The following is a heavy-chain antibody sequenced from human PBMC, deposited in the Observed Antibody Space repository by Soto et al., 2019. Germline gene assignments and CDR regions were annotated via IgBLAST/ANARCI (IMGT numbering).Heavy chain of an antibody. CDR3: ARLFDTSGWYDY. CDR1: WYSLTSYC. CDR2: IYPGDSDT. D-gene: IGHD6-19*01. V-gene: IGHV5-51*01. Sequence: GESLKISCKGSWYSLTSYCMGWVRQMPGKGLERMGIIYPGDSDTRYSPSFQGQVTISADKSITTTYLQWSSLKASDTAIYYCARLFDTSGWYDYWGQGTLVTVYS. J-gene: IGHJ4*02.